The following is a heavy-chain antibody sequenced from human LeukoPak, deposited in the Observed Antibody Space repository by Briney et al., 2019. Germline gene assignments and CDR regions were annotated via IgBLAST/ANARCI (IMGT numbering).Heavy chain of an antibody. Sequence: PGGSLRLSCAASGFTFSSYWMSWVRQAPGKGLEWVVNIKQDGSEKYYVDSVKGRFTISRDNAKNSLYLQMNSLRAEDTAVYYCARRKYYYEDRDAFDIWGQGTMVTVSS. CDR1: GFTFSSYW. V-gene: IGHV3-7*01. CDR2: IKQDGSEK. CDR3: ARRKYYYEDRDAFDI. D-gene: IGHD3-22*01. J-gene: IGHJ3*02.